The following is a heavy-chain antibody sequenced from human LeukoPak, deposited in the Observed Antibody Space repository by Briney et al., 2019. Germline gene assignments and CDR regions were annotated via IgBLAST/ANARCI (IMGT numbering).Heavy chain of an antibody. CDR1: GFTFSTYA. D-gene: IGHD3-10*01. Sequence: GGSLRLSCAASGFTFSTYAMSWVRQAPGKGLEWVSGISASGGTTYYADSVKGRFTISRDNSKNTLYLQMNSLRGEDTAVYYCAKDLWFGELLFLFDYWGQGTLVTVSS. CDR2: ISASGGTT. J-gene: IGHJ4*02. CDR3: AKDLWFGELLFLFDY. V-gene: IGHV3-23*01.